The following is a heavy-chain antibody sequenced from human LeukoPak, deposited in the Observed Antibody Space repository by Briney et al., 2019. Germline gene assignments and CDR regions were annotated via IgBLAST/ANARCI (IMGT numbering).Heavy chain of an antibody. D-gene: IGHD6-6*01. CDR2: INQDGSEK. V-gene: IGHV3-7*01. CDR3: ARIAPRRYFDY. Sequence: GGSLGLSCAASGFTFSSYGMHWVRQAPGRGLEWVANINQDGSEKYFVDSVKGRFTISRDNAKNSLYLQMNSLRAEDTAVYYCARIAPRRYFDYWGQGTLVTVSS. CDR1: GFTFSSYG. J-gene: IGHJ4*02.